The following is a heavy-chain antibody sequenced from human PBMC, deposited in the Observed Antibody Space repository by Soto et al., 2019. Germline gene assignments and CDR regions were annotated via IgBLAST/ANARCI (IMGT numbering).Heavy chain of an antibody. J-gene: IGHJ6*02. V-gene: IGHV1-69*04. CDR2: FIPMLGIA. D-gene: IGHD4-17*01. CDR3: AREGLVLVPTTVNSDYYYYAMDV. CDR1: GDSFSRST. Sequence: SVKVSCKASGDSFSRSTFSWVRQAPGQGLEWMGRFIPMLGIANYAQTFQGRVTITADESTSTVYMELRTLRPEDTAVYYCAREGLVLVPTTVNSDYYYYAMDVWGQGTTVTVSS.